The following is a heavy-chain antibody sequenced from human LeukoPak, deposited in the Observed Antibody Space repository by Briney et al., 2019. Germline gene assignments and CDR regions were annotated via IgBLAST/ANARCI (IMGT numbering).Heavy chain of an antibody. D-gene: IGHD3-22*01. CDR3: AAYYYDSSGYYFSYFDY. CDR2: IYYSGST. CDR1: GGSISSYY. J-gene: IGHJ4*02. V-gene: IGHV4-59*01. Sequence: SETLSLTCTVSGGSISSYYWSWIRQPPGKGLEWIGYIYYSGSTNYNPSLKSRVTISVDTSKNQFSLKLSSVTAADTAVYYCAAYYYDSSGYYFSYFDYWGQGTLVTVSS.